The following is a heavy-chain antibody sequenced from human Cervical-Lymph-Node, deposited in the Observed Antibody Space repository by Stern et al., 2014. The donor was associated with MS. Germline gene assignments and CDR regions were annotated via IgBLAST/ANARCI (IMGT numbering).Heavy chain of an antibody. V-gene: IGHV5-51*01. D-gene: IGHD3-3*01. CDR1: GYSFSSYW. CDR3: ARRGVTTRFDY. J-gene: IGHJ4*02. Sequence: EVQLVQSGAEVRKPGESLTISCLASGYSFSSYWIGWVRQMPGQGLEWMGIIYPGDADIRYSPSFQGQVTISADKSINTAYLQWSSLKASDTAMYYCARRGVTTRFDYWGQGTLVTVSS. CDR2: IYPGDADI.